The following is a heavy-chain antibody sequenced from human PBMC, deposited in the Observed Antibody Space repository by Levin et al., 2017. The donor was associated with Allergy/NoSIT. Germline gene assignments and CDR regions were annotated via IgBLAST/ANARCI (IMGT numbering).Heavy chain of an antibody. CDR3: ARQLGNFWSGYNYFDY. Sequence: SCVASGFTFSSYEMNWVRQAPGKGLEWVSYISSSGSTIYYADSVKGRFTISRDNAKNSLYLQMNSLRAEDTAVYYCARQLGNFWSGYNYFDYWGQGTLVTASS. V-gene: IGHV3-48*03. D-gene: IGHD3-3*01. CDR2: ISSSGSTI. J-gene: IGHJ4*02. CDR1: GFTFSSYE.